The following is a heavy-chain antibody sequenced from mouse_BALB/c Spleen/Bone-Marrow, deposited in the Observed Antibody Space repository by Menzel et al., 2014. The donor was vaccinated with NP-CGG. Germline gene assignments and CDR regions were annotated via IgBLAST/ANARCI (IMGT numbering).Heavy chain of an antibody. D-gene: IGHD2-1*01. CDR1: GFTFSDYY. J-gene: IGHJ4*01. Sequence: DVKLQESGGGLVQPGGSLKLSCATSGFTFSDYYMYWVRQTPEKRLEWVAYISNGGGSTYYPDTVKGRFTISRDNAKNTLYLQMSRLKSEDTAMYYCARHLYGNYGAMDYWGQGTSVTVSS. CDR3: ARHLYGNYGAMDY. CDR2: ISNGGGST. V-gene: IGHV5-12*02.